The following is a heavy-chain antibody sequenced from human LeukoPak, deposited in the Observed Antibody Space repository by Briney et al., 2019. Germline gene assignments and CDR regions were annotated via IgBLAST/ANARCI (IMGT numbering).Heavy chain of an antibody. CDR2: IYYSGST. CDR3: ARSAVAGGFADY. D-gene: IGHD6-19*01. J-gene: IGHJ4*02. Sequence: SETLSLTCTVSGGSISSYYWSWIRQPPGKGLEWIGYIYYSGSTSYNPSLKSRVTISVDTSKNQFSLKLSSVTAADTAVYYCARSAVAGGFADYWGQGTLVTVSS. V-gene: IGHV4-59*01. CDR1: GGSISSYY.